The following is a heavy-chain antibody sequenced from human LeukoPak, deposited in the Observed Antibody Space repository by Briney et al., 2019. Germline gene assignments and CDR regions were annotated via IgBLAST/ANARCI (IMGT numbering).Heavy chain of an antibody. Sequence: PGGSLRLSCAASGFTFSNAWMSWVRQAPGKGLEWVGRIKSKTDGGTTDYAAPVKGRFTISRDDSKNTLYLQMNSLKTEDTAVYYCTTDYGSTNDAFDYWGQGTLVTVSS. CDR2: IKSKTDGGTT. J-gene: IGHJ4*02. V-gene: IGHV3-15*01. CDR1: GFTFSNAW. CDR3: TTDYGSTNDAFDY. D-gene: IGHD2-2*01.